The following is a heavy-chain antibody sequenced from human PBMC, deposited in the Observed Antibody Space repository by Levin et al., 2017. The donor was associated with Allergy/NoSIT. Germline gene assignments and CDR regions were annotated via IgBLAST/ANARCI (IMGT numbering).Heavy chain of an antibody. J-gene: IGHJ4*02. CDR2: ISYDGTTK. CDR1: EFSFNIYA. V-gene: IGHV3-30-3*01. CDR3: TRDQRYYDGTGYYADYVNY. D-gene: IGHD3-22*01. Sequence: GESLKISCAASEFSFNIYAMHWVRQAPGKGLEWVAVISYDGTTKYYTDSVKGRFTISRDNSKNTLYLQMNSLRAEDTAVYYCTRDQRYYDGTGYYADYVNYWGQGTLVTVSS.